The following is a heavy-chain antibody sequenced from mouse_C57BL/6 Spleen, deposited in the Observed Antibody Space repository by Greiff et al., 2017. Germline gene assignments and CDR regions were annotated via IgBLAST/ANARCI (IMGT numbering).Heavy chain of an antibody. V-gene: IGHV2-2*01. D-gene: IGHD2-4*01. CDR3: ARGYDYESWFAY. CDR1: GFSLTSYG. Sequence: VQLQQSGPGLVQPSQSLSITCTVSGFSLTSYGVHWFRQSPGKGLEWLGVIWSGGSTDYNGAFISRLSISKDNSKSQVFFKTNMLQADDTAIDYCARGYDYESWFAYWGQGTLVTVSA. J-gene: IGHJ3*01. CDR2: IWSGGST.